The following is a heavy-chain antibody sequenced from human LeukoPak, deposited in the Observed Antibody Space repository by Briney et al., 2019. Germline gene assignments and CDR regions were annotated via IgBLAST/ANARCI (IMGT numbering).Heavy chain of an antibody. Sequence: ASVKVSCKASGYTFTGYYIHWVRQAPGQGLEWMGWINPHSGGTNYAQKFQGGVTMTRDTSITTAYMELSSLRSDDTAVYYCARDRERGYSSTAPGPFDYWGQGTLVTVSS. V-gene: IGHV1-2*02. CDR1: GYTFTGYY. CDR2: INPHSGGT. CDR3: ARDRERGYSSTAPGPFDY. J-gene: IGHJ4*02. D-gene: IGHD6-19*01.